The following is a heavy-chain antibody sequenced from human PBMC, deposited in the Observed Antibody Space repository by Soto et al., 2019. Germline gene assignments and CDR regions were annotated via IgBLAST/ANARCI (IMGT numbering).Heavy chain of an antibody. CDR2: IGTAGDT. V-gene: IGHV3-13*01. CDR3: AIGGGIAARPHGYYFVY. Sequence: GGSLRLSCAASGFTFSSYDMHWVRQATGKGLEWVSAIGTAGDTYYPGSVKGRFTISRENAKNSLYLQMNSLRAGDTAVYYWAIGGGIAARPHGYYFVYWGQGTLVTVSS. J-gene: IGHJ4*02. CDR1: GFTFSSYD. D-gene: IGHD6-6*01.